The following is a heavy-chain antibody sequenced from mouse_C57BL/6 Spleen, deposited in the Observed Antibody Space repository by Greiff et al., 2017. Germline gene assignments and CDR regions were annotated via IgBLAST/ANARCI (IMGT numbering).Heavy chain of an antibody. J-gene: IGHJ2*01. D-gene: IGHD3-3*01. Sequence: VRLQQSGPELVKPGASVKISCKASGYTFTDYYMNWVKQSHGKSLEWIGDINPNNGGTSYNQKFKGKATLTVDKSSSTAYMELRSLTSEDSAVYYCAREGDWFDYWGQGTTLTVSS. CDR1: GYTFTDYY. CDR3: AREGDWFDY. CDR2: INPNNGGT. V-gene: IGHV1-26*01.